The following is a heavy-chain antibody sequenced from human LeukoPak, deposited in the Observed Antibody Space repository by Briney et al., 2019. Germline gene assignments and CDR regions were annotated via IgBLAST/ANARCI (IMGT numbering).Heavy chain of an antibody. D-gene: IGHD3-22*01. CDR1: GFTFSRYS. Sequence: GGSLRLSCAASGFTFSRYSMNWVRQAPGKGLEWVSSISSGSSFMYYADSVKGRFTISRDNAKNSLYLQMNSLRAKDTALYYCARDYYDSSGSSWFDPWGQGTLATVSS. CDR2: ISSGSSFM. V-gene: IGHV3-21*01. CDR3: ARDYYDSSGSSWFDP. J-gene: IGHJ5*02.